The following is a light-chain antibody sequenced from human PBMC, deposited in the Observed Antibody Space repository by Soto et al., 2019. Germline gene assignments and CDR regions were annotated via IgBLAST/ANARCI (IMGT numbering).Light chain of an antibody. Sequence: QPTSVSGSPGQSITISCTGTSSDVGSYNLVSWYQQHPGKAPKLMIYEGSKRPSGVSNRFSGSKSGNTASLTISGLQAEDEADYYCCSYAGSSTWVFGGGTKLTVL. CDR1: SSDVGSYNL. V-gene: IGLV2-23*01. J-gene: IGLJ3*02. CDR3: CSYAGSSTWV. CDR2: EGS.